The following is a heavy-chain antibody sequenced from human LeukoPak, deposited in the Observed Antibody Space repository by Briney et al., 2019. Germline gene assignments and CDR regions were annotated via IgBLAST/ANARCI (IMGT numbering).Heavy chain of an antibody. D-gene: IGHD2-15*01. CDR3: AKAPVITCSGAYCYPFDY. J-gene: IGHJ4*02. CDR1: GFTLSSYA. CDR2: ISVSGNT. Sequence: PGGSLRLSCAASGFTLSSYAMSWVRQGPGKGLEWVSAISVSGNTYHADSVKGRFTISRDSSKNTLYLQMNSLRAGDAAVYYCAKAPVITCSGAYCYPFDYWSQGTLVTVS. V-gene: IGHV3-23*01.